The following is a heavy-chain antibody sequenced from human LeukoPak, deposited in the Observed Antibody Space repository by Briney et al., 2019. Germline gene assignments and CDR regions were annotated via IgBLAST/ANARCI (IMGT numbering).Heavy chain of an antibody. CDR1: GFTFSNYG. CDR2: ISNDGSNK. CDR3: AKFRGGQWLVRGNMMDAFDI. Sequence: HPGGSLRLPCTASGFTFSNYGMEWVRQAPGKGLEWVAPISNDGSNKYYADPVKGRFTISRDISKNTLYLQMLSLRVEDTAVYYCAKFRGGQWLVRGNMMDAFDIWGQGTMVTVSS. J-gene: IGHJ3*02. D-gene: IGHD6-19*01. V-gene: IGHV3-30*18.